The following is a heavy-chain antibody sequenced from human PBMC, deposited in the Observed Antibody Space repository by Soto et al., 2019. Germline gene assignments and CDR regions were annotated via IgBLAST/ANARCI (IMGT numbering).Heavy chain of an antibody. CDR2: INPNSGGT. V-gene: IGHV1-2*04. CDR3: ARESGALDQLLLFSSGWYWSH. J-gene: IGHJ4*02. Sequence: ASVKVSCKASGYTFTGYYMHWVRQAPGQGLEWMGWINPNSGGTNYAQKFQGWVTMTRDTSISTAYMELSRPRSDDTAVYYCARESGALDQLLLFSSGWYWSHWGQGTLVTVSS. CDR1: GYTFTGYY. D-gene: IGHD6-19*01.